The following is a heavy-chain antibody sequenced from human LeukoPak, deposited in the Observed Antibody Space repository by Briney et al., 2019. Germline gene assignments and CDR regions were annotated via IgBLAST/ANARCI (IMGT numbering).Heavy chain of an antibody. V-gene: IGHV4-59*01. CDR1: DGSIKSDF. D-gene: IGHD6-19*01. CDR3: ARIPDVSGWPFDY. CDR2: IRYSGRT. J-gene: IGHJ4*02. Sequence: SETLSLTCTASDGSIKSDFWTWIRQPPGKGLEWIGYIRYSGRTSYNPSLKSRVSISIDTSKNLFSHKLRSVTTADTAIYYCARIPDVSGWPFDYWGQGTLVTVSS.